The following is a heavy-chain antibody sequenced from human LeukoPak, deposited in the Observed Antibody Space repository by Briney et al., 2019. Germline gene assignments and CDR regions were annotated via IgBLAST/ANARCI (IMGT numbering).Heavy chain of an antibody. D-gene: IGHD3-10*01. Sequence: ASVKVSCKASGYTFTGYYMHWVRQAPGQGLEWMGWINPNSGGTNYAQKFQGRVTMTRDTSISTAYMELSRLRSDDTAVYYCARGPYYYGSGIFDYWGQGTLVTVSS. J-gene: IGHJ4*02. CDR3: ARGPYYYGSGIFDY. CDR1: GYTFTGYY. V-gene: IGHV1-2*02. CDR2: INPNSGGT.